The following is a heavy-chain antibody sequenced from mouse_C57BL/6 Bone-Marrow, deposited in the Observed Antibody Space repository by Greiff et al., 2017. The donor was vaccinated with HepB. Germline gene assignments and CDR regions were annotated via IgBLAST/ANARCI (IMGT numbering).Heavy chain of an antibody. V-gene: IGHV1-69*01. CDR1: GYTFTSYW. D-gene: IGHD2-3*01. J-gene: IGHJ1*03. CDR3: ASDGYSLYWYFDG. CDR2: IDPSDSYT. Sequence: QVQLQQPGAELVMPGASVKLSCKASGYTFTSYWMHWVKQRPGQGLEWIGEIDPSDSYTNYNQKFKGKSTLTVDKSSSTAYMQLSRLTSEDSAVYYCASDGYSLYWYFDGWGTGTTVTVSS.